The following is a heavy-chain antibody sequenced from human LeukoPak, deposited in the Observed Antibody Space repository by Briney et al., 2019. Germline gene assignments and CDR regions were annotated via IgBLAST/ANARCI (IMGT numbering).Heavy chain of an antibody. CDR2: IIPIFGTA. V-gene: IGHV1-69*05. J-gene: IGHJ3*02. CDR1: GGTFSSYA. D-gene: IGHD5-18*01. Sequence: SVKVSCKASGGTFSSYAISWVRQAPGQGLEWMGGIIPIFGTANYAQKFQGRVTITTDESTSTAYMELSSLRSEDTAVYYCARAGRYSYGFDAFDIWGQGTMVTVSS. CDR3: ARAGRYSYGFDAFDI.